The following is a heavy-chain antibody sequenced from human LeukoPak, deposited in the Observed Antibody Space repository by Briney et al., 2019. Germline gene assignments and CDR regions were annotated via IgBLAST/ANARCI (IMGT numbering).Heavy chain of an antibody. Sequence: GGSLRLSCAASGFTFSNYWMHWVRQAPGKGLVWVSRISGDGGTTTYAGSVQGRFTISRDNAKNTLFLQMNSLSVDDTAVYYCAGRYCSGGSCSIDFWGQGTLVTVSS. J-gene: IGHJ4*02. CDR1: GFTFSNYW. V-gene: IGHV3-74*01. CDR3: AGRYCSGGSCSIDF. CDR2: ISGDGGTT. D-gene: IGHD2-15*01.